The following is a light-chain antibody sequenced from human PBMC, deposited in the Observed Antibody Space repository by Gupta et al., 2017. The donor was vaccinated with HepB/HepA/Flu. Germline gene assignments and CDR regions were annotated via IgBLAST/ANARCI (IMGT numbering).Light chain of an antibody. CDR2: NDS. CDR3: QSADRSGTYPGWV. CDR1: ALPKQY. Sequence: SYELTQPPSVSVSPGQTSRITCSGDALPKQYAYWYQQKPGQAPVLVIYNDSERPSGIPERFSGCSSGKTVTLTISGVQAEDEADDYCQSADRSGTYPGWVFGGGTKLTVL. J-gene: IGLJ3*02. V-gene: IGLV3-25*03.